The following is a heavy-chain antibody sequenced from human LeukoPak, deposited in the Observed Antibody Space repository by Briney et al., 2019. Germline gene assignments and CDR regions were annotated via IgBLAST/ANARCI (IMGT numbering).Heavy chain of an antibody. CDR1: GYTFTNYA. CDR3: AREWLSSGDSHYSH. V-gene: IGHV1-3*01. D-gene: IGHD2-15*01. CDR2: INSGNGNT. J-gene: IGHJ4*02. Sequence: GASVKVSFKTSGYTFTNYAIHWVRQAPGQRLEWMGWINSGNGNTKYSLEFQGRVAITRDTSASTAYRDLSSLRSDDTALYYCAREWLSSGDSHYSHWGQGTLVTVSS.